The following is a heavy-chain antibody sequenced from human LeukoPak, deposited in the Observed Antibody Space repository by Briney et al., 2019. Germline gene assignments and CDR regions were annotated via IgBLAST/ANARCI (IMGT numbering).Heavy chain of an antibody. D-gene: IGHD6-19*01. V-gene: IGHV3-21*01. Sequence: GGSLRLSCAASGFTFSSYSMNWVRQAPGKGLEWASSISSSSSYIYYADSVKGRFTISRDNAKNSLYLQMNSLRAEDTAVYYCAREPGYSSGWSDYWGQGTLVTVSS. CDR2: ISSSSSYI. J-gene: IGHJ4*02. CDR3: AREPGYSSGWSDY. CDR1: GFTFSSYS.